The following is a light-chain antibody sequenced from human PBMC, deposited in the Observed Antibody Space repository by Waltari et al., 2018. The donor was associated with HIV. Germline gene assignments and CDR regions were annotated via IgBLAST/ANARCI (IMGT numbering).Light chain of an antibody. Sequence: NFMLTQPHSVSESPGKTVTISCTRSSGSIAASYVQWYQQRPGSSPTTVIYKDDQRPSGVPDRFSCSIDSSSNSASLTISGLRPEDEADYYCQSYDNENPVLFGGGTKLTVL. V-gene: IGLV6-57*01. J-gene: IGLJ2*01. CDR3: QSYDNENPVL. CDR1: SGSIAASY. CDR2: KDD.